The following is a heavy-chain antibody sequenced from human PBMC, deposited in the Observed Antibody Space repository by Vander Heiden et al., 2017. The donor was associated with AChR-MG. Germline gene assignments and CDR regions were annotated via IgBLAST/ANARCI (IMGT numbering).Heavy chain of an antibody. CDR2: INPNSGGT. CDR1: GSTFTGYY. D-gene: IGHD3-22*01. Sequence: QVQLVQSGAEVKKPGASVKVSCTASGSTFTGYYMHWVRQAPRQGLEWMGWINPNSGGTNYAQKFQGRVTMTRDTSISTAYMELSRLRSDDTAVYYCACSKQRYYDSSGYPDYWGQGTLVTVSS. CDR3: ACSKQRYYDSSGYPDY. J-gene: IGHJ4*02. V-gene: IGHV1-2*02.